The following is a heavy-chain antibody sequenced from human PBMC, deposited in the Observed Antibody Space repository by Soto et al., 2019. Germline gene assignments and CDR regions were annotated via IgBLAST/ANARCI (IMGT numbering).Heavy chain of an antibody. Sequence: GGSLRLSCAASGFIVSSNYMTWVRQAPGKGLEWVSVIYSGGNTYYADSVKGRFTISRDNSKNTLYLQMNSLRVEDTAVYYCARGDPYDHSGGYYYYTGMGVWGQGTTVTVSS. CDR2: IYSGGNT. V-gene: IGHV3-53*01. CDR3: ARGDPYDHSGGYYYYTGMGV. J-gene: IGHJ6*02. D-gene: IGHD3-22*01. CDR1: GFIVSSNY.